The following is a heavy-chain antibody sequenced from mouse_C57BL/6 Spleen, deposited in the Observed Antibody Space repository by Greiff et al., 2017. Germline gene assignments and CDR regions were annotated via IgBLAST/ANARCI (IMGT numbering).Heavy chain of an antibody. Sequence: EVMLVESGGGLVKPGGSLKLSCAASGFTFSGYTMSWVRQTPEKRLEWVATISGGGGNTYYPDSVKGRFTISRDNAKNTLYLQMSSLRSEDTALYYCARDYGSSYFDYWGQGTTLTVSS. D-gene: IGHD1-1*01. CDR3: ARDYGSSYFDY. J-gene: IGHJ2*01. CDR1: GFTFSGYT. V-gene: IGHV5-9*01. CDR2: ISGGGGNT.